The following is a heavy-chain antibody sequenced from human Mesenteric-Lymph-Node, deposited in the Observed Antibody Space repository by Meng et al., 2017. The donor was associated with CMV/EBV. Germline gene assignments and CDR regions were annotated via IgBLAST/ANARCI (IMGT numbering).Heavy chain of an antibody. J-gene: IGHJ6*02. Sequence: GGSLRLSCAASGFTFSSYSMNWVRQAPGKGLEWVSSISSSSSYIYYADSVKGRFTISRDNAKNSLYLQMNSLRAEDTAVYYCARVPPKITLLSYYYYYGMDVWGQGTTVTVSS. V-gene: IGHV3-21*01. CDR3: ARVPPKITLLSYYYYYGMDV. D-gene: IGHD2-15*01. CDR1: GFTFSSYS. CDR2: ISSSSSYI.